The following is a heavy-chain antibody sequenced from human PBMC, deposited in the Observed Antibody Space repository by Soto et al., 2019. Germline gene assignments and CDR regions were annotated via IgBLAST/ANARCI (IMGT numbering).Heavy chain of an antibody. Sequence: EVQLLESGGDLVQPGGSLRLSCAASGFTLSNYAMSWVRQAPGKGLEWVSSISGGGADTYYSDSVKGRFTISRDNSKNTLYLQMTSLRADDTALYYCAKLLPRAFDIWGQGTMVTVSS. CDR1: GFTLSNYA. CDR2: ISGGGADT. D-gene: IGHD2-15*01. CDR3: AKLLPRAFDI. J-gene: IGHJ3*02. V-gene: IGHV3-23*01.